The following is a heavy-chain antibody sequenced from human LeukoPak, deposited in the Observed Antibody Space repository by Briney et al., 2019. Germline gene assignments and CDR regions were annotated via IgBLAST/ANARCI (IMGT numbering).Heavy chain of an antibody. CDR3: ARGWVFPSGWPQGGFDY. D-gene: IGHD6-19*01. V-gene: IGHV1-46*01. J-gene: IGHJ4*02. CDR1: GYTFTSYY. Sequence: GASVKVSCKASGYTFTSYYMHWVRQAPGQGLEWMGIINPSGGSTSYAQKFQGRVTMTRDMSTSTVYMELSSLRSEDTAVYYCARGWVFPSGWPQGGFDYWGQGTLVTVSS. CDR2: INPSGGST.